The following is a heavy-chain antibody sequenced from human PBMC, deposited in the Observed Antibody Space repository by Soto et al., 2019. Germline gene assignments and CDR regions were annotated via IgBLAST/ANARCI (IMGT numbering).Heavy chain of an antibody. CDR2: ISSSSSTI. CDR1: GFTFSSYS. D-gene: IGHD3-3*01. J-gene: IGHJ3*02. V-gene: IGHV3-48*02. CDR3: ARVHRITKQYDAFDI. Sequence: GGSLRLSCAASGFTFSSYSMNWVRQAPGKGLEWVSYISSSSSTIYYADSVKGRFTISRDNAKNSPYLQMNSLRDEDTAVYYCARVHRITKQYDAFDIWGQGTMVTV.